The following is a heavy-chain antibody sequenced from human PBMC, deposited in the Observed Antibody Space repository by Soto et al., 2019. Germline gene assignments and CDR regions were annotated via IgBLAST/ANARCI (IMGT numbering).Heavy chain of an antibody. V-gene: IGHV4-31*03. CDR3: ARVLGRSESNS. Sequence: SETLSLTCTVSGGSISSGCYYWSWIRQHPGKGLEWIGYIYYSGSTYYNPSLKSRVTISVDTAKNQFSLKLSSVTAADTDVYYCARVLGRSESNSWGQGTLVTVSS. D-gene: IGHD6-25*01. CDR1: GGSISSGCYY. J-gene: IGHJ4*02. CDR2: IYYSGST.